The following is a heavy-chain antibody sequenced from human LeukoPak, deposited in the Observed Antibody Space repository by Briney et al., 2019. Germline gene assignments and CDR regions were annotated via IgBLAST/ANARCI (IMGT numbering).Heavy chain of an antibody. CDR3: ARSGVFTGYDAFDI. Sequence: SETLSLTRTVSGGSSNISYWSWIRQPPGKGLEWIGYIYYRGSTNYNPSLKSRVTISVDTSKNQYSLKLSSVTAADTAVYYCARSGVFTGYDAFDIWGQGTRFTVSS. D-gene: IGHD6-13*01. J-gene: IGHJ3*02. V-gene: IGHV4-59*08. CDR2: IYYRGST. CDR1: GGSSNISY.